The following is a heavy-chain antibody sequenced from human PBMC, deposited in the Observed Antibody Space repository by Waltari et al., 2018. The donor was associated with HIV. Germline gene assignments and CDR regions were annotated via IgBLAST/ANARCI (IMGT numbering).Heavy chain of an antibody. V-gene: IGHV4-38-2*01. D-gene: IGHD5-12*01. J-gene: IGHJ4*01. CDR3: ATVSTITTEKYFDY. CDR1: GYSISAGYY. CDR2: MFHRGNP. Sequence: VRLQESGPSEVKPSETLSLTCRFSGYSISAGYYWGWIRQSPGKGLEWIGTMFHRGNPYYNPSLQSRVSMSIDSSKNQFSLTLTSVTAADTAMYYCATVSTITTEKYFDYWGRGMLVTV.